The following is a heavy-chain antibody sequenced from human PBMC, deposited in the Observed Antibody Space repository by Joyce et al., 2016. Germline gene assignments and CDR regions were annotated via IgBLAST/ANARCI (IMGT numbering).Heavy chain of an antibody. Sequence: QLVESGGGVVKPGGSLGLSCEASGSTVSSSSMSWFRQAPGKGLEWVAAISGTSYYIFHAETVRGRFTVSRDNAKKTLYLQMNSLRAEDSAVFYCARGGISYYYAMDVWGQGTTVTVSS. CDR2: ISGTSYYI. D-gene: IGHD3-16*01. V-gene: IGHV3-21*01. CDR3: ARGGISYYYAMDV. J-gene: IGHJ6*02. CDR1: GSTVSSSS.